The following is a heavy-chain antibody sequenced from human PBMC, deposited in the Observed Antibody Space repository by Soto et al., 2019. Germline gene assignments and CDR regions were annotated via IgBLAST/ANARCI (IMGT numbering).Heavy chain of an antibody. CDR2: IYYSGST. V-gene: IGHV4-59*01. CDR3: ARGVATIDH. J-gene: IGHJ4*02. Sequence: PSETLSLTCSVSGDSISSYYWSWIRQPPGKGLEWIGYIYYSGSTNYNPSFKSRVTISVDTPKNQFSLKLTSVTAADTAVYYCARGVATIDHWGQGILVTVSS. D-gene: IGHD5-12*01. CDR1: GDSISSYY.